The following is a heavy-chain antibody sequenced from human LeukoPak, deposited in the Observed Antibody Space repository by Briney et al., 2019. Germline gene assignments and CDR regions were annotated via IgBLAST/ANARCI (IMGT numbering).Heavy chain of an antibody. J-gene: IGHJ5*02. Sequence: TSETLSLTCAVYGGSFSGYYWSWIRQPPGKGLEWIGEINHSGSTNYNPSLKSRVTISVDTSKNQFSLKLSSVTAADTAVYYCASGQENWFDPWGQGTLVTVSS. CDR1: GGSFSGYY. V-gene: IGHV4-34*01. CDR3: ASGQENWFDP. CDR2: INHSGST.